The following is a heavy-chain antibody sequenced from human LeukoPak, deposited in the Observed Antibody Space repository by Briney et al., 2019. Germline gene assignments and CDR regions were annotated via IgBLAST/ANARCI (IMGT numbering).Heavy chain of an antibody. CDR3: ARLHLVSSGWYPMADS. D-gene: IGHD6-19*01. CDR2: INHSGST. Sequence: SETLSLTCAVYGGSFSGYYWSWIRQPPGKGLEWIGEINHSGSTNYTPSLKSRVTISVDTSKNQFSLKLSSVTAADTAVYYCARLHLVSSGWYPMADSWGQGNMVTVSP. V-gene: IGHV4-34*01. J-gene: IGHJ4*02. CDR1: GGSFSGYY.